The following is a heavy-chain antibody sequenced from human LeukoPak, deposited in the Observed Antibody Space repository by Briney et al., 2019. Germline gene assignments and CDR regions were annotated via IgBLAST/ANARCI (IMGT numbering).Heavy chain of an antibody. J-gene: IGHJ4*02. V-gene: IGHV3-74*01. CDR2: INTDGRNT. D-gene: IGHD1-26*01. CDR1: GFTFSTYW. CDR3: ARVGKSGSYYYFDY. Sequence: GGSLRHSCAAPGFTFSTYWRYWVRQAPGKGLVWVSRINTDGRNTGYADSVKGRFTISRDNAKNTLYLQMTILTAEDTAVYYCARVGKSGSYYYFDYWGQGTLVTVSS.